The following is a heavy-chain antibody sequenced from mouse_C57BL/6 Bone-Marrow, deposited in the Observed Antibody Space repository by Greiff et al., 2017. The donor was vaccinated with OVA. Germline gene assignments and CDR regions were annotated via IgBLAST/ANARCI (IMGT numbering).Heavy chain of an antibody. J-gene: IGHJ1*03. D-gene: IGHD1-1*01. Sequence: QVQLQQSGAELARPGASVKMSCKASGYTFTSYTMHWVKQRPGQGLEWIGYINPSSGDTKYNQKFKDKATLTADTSSSTAYMQLSSLTSEDSAVYYCERRFDYGSSYFHWYFDVWGTGTTVTVSS. CDR1: GYTFTSYT. CDR2: INPSSGDT. V-gene: IGHV1-4*01. CDR3: ERRFDYGSSYFHWYFDV.